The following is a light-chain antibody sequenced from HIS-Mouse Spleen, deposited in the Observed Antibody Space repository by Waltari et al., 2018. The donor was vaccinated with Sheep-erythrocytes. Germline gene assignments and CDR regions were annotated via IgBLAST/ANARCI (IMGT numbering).Light chain of an antibody. J-gene: IGKJ2*01. V-gene: IGKV2-28*01. CDR3: LQALQTPRT. CDR1: QSLLHSNGYNY. CDR2: LGS. Sequence: DIVMTQSPLSLPVTPGEPASISCRSSQSLLHSNGYNYLDWYLQKPGQSPQPLIYLGSNRASRVPDRFSGSGSGTDFTLKISRVEAEDVGVYYCLQALQTPRTFGQGTKLEIK.